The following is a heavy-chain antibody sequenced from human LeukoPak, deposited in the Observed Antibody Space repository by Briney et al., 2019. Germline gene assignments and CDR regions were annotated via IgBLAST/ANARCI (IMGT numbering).Heavy chain of an antibody. CDR1: GFTFSSYS. Sequence: PGGSLRLSCAASGFTFSSYSMNWVRQAPGKGLEWVSYISGSSSTIYYADSVKGRFTISRDNAKNSLYLQMNSLRAEDTAVYYCARDRWLLVATAKENYYYYGMDVWGQGTTVTVSS. CDR3: ARDRWLLVATAKENYYYYGMDV. J-gene: IGHJ6*02. D-gene: IGHD5-12*01. CDR2: ISGSSSTI. V-gene: IGHV3-48*04.